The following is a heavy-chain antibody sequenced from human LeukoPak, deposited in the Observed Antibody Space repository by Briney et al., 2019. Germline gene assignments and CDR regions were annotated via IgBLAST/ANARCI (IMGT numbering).Heavy chain of an antibody. Sequence: SETLSLTCIVSGYSIISDYFWGWVRQPPGKGPKWIGSIHHSGSVYYNPSLKSRVTISVDPSKNRFSLKVTSVTAADTALYYCARVVASTSIDSWGQGTLVTVSS. CDR2: IHHSGSV. CDR1: GYSIISDYF. J-gene: IGHJ4*02. D-gene: IGHD2-15*01. CDR3: ARVVASTSIDS. V-gene: IGHV4-38-2*02.